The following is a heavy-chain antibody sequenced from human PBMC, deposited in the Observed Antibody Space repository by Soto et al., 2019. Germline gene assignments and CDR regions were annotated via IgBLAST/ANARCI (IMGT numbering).Heavy chain of an antibody. Sequence: SETLSLTCTVSGGSISSSSYYWGWIRQPPGKGLEWIGSIYYSGSTYYNPSLKSRVTISVDTSKNQFSLKLSSVTAADTAVYYCARLPSSSWYARFDYWGQGTLVTVSS. V-gene: IGHV4-39*01. J-gene: IGHJ4*02. CDR3: ARLPSSSWYARFDY. D-gene: IGHD6-13*01. CDR1: GGSISSSSYY. CDR2: IYYSGST.